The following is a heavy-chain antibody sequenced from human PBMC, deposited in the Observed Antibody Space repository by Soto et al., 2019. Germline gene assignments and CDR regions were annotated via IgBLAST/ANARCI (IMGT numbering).Heavy chain of an antibody. J-gene: IGHJ6*02. CDR1: GYTFTSYY. V-gene: IGHV1-46*01. D-gene: IGHD3-3*01. CDR2: INPRDGIT. Sequence: GASVKVSCKASGYTFTSYYMHWVRQAPGQGLEWMGIINPRDGITNYAQNFRGRVTMTRDTSSSTVYMELSSLRSEDTAVYFCARERVELGYYYGMDVWGQGTTVTVSS. CDR3: ARERVELGYYYGMDV.